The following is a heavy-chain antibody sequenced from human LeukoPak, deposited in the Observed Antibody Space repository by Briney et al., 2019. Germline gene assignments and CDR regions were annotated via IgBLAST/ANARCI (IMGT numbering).Heavy chain of an antibody. V-gene: IGHV1-69*01. D-gene: IGHD6-19*01. CDR3: ARSSVAGPDYYYYYMDV. J-gene: IGHJ6*03. CDR2: IIPIFGTA. CDR1: GGTFSSCA. Sequence: SVKVSCKASGGTFSSCAISWVRQAPGQGLEWMGGIIPIFGTANYAQKFQGRVTITADESTSTAYMELSSLRSEDTAVYYCARSSVAGPDYYYYYMDVWGKGTTVTISS.